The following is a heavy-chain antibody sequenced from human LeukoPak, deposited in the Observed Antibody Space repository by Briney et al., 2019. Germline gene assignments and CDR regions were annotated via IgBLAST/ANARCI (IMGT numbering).Heavy chain of an antibody. D-gene: IGHD6-13*01. J-gene: IGHJ4*02. V-gene: IGHV3-30*04. Sequence: PGGSLRVSCAASGFTFSSYAMHWVRQALGKGLEWVAVISYDGSNKYDADSVKGRFTISRDNSKNTLYLQMNSLRAEDTAVYYCARPLARKAAAGTGNDYWGQGTLVTVSS. CDR3: ARPLARKAAAGTGNDY. CDR1: GFTFSSYA. CDR2: ISYDGSNK.